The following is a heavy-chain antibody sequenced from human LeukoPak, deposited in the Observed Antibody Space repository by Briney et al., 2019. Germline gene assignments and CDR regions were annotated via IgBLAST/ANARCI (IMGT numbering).Heavy chain of an antibody. Sequence: TSETLSLTCAVYGGSFSGYYWSWIRQPPGKGLEWIGEINHSGSTNYNPSLKSRVTISVDTSKNQFSLKLSSVTAADTAVYYCARAEGLGVTYRGLIDYWGQGTLVTVSS. J-gene: IGHJ4*02. V-gene: IGHV4-34*01. CDR2: INHSGST. D-gene: IGHD2-21*02. CDR1: GGSFSGYY. CDR3: ARAEGLGVTYRGLIDY.